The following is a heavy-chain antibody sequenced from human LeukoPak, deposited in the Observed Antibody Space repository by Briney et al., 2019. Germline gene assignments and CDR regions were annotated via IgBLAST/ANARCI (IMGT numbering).Heavy chain of an antibody. CDR2: IKQDGSEK. J-gene: IGHJ6*03. D-gene: IGHD3-10*01. CDR3: ARESMVRGVIPPYYYYMDV. Sequence: PGGSLRLSCAASGFTFSSDWMSWVRQAPGKGLEWVANIKQDGSEKYYVDSVKGRFTISRDNAKNSLYLQMNSLRAEDTAVYYCARESMVRGVIPPYYYYMDVWGKGTTVTVSS. CDR1: GFTFSSDW. V-gene: IGHV3-7*01.